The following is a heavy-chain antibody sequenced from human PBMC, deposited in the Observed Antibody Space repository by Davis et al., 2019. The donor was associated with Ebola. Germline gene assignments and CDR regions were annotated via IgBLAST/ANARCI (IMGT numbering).Heavy chain of an antibody. CDR3: ARDRSGYDWNYHYYYGMDV. V-gene: IGHV4-59*01. Sequence: PSETLSLTCTVSGGSISSYYWSWIRQPPGKGLEWIGYIYYSGSTNYNPSLKSRVTISVDTSKNQFSLKLSSVTAADTAVYYCARDRSGYDWNYHYYYGMDVWGQGTTVTVSS. CDR1: GGSISSYY. D-gene: IGHD5-12*01. J-gene: IGHJ6*02. CDR2: IYYSGST.